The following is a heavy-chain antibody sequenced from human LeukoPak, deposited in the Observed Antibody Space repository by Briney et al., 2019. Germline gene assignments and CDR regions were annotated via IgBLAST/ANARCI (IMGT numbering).Heavy chain of an antibody. Sequence: GGSLRLSCAASGFTFSSYATHWVRQAPGKGLEWVAVISYDGSNKCYADSVKGRFTISRDNSKNTLYLQMNSLRAEDTAVYYCASRDERGYSYAIDYWGQGTLVTVSS. CDR1: GFTFSSYA. CDR2: ISYDGSNK. V-gene: IGHV3-30-3*01. D-gene: IGHD5-18*01. CDR3: ASRDERGYSYAIDY. J-gene: IGHJ4*02.